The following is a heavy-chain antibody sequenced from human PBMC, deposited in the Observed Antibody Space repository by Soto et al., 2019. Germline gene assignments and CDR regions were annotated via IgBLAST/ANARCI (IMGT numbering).Heavy chain of an antibody. J-gene: IGHJ5*02. V-gene: IGHV3-21*01. CDR1: GFTFSSYS. CDR2: ISSSSSYI. D-gene: IGHD2-2*01. CDR3: ARDEEGYCSSTSCPNWFDP. Sequence: PGGSLRLSCVASGFTFSSYSMNWVRQAPGKGLEWVSSISSSSSYIYYADSVKGRFTISRDNAKNSLYLQMNSLRAEDTAVYYCARDEEGYCSSTSCPNWFDPWGQGTLVTSPQ.